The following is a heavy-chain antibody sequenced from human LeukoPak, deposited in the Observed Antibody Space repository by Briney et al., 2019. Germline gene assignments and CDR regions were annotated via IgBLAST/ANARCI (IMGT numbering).Heavy chain of an antibody. Sequence: PSETLSLTCTVSGGSISSGDYYWSWIRQPPGKGLEWIGYIYYSGGTYYNPSLNSRVTISVDASENQFSLKLSSVTAADTAVYYCARDRWYCSSTSCYMLNEYYYYYYMDVWGKGTTVTVSS. CDR3: ARDRWYCSSTSCYMLNEYYYYYYMDV. CDR1: GGSISSGDYY. V-gene: IGHV4-30-4*01. J-gene: IGHJ6*03. CDR2: IYYSGGT. D-gene: IGHD2-2*02.